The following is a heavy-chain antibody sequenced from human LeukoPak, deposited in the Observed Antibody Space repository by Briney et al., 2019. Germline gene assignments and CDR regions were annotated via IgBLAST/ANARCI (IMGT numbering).Heavy chain of an antibody. CDR3: ARTGDSSGLEFDY. Sequence: ASVKVSCKTSGYSFNSHHVHWVRQAPGQGLEWMGVKFSHDGSTSNTQKFQGRITMTRDTSTSTVYMELSSLRSEDTAVYYCARTGDSSGLEFDYWGQGTLVTVSS. V-gene: IGHV1-46*02. J-gene: IGHJ4*02. CDR2: KFSHDGST. D-gene: IGHD3-22*01. CDR1: GYSFNSHH.